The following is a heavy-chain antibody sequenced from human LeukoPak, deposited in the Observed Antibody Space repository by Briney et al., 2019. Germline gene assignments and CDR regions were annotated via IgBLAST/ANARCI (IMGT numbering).Heavy chain of an antibody. V-gene: IGHV1-8*01. J-gene: IGHJ6*03. CDR3: ARASYYYYYMDV. Sequence: ASVKVSCKASGYTFTSYDINWVRQATGQGLEWMGWMNPNSGNTGYAQKFQGRVTMTRNTSISTAYMELSSLRSEDTAVYYCARASYYYYYMDVWGKGTTVTVSS. CDR2: MNPNSGNT. CDR1: GYTFTSYD.